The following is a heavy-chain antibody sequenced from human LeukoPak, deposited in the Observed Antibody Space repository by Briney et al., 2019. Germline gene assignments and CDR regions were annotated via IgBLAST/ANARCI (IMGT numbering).Heavy chain of an antibody. CDR2: MNPNSGNT. J-gene: IGHJ6*02. Sequence: ASVKVSCKASGYTFTSYDINWVRQATGQGLEWMGWMNPNSGNTGYAQKFQGRVTMTRNTSISTAYMELSSLRSEDTAVYYCARDGPYYDFWSGYQIFPYGMDVWGQGTTVTVSS. D-gene: IGHD3-3*01. CDR1: GYTFTSYD. V-gene: IGHV1-8*01. CDR3: ARDGPYYDFWSGYQIFPYGMDV.